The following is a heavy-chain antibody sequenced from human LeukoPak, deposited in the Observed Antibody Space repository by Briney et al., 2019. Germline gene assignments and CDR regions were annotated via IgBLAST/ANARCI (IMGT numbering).Heavy chain of an antibody. J-gene: IGHJ5*02. D-gene: IGHD3-10*01. CDR1: GFTVSSNY. CDR2: IYSGGST. V-gene: IGHV3-66*01. Sequence: GGSLRLSCAASGFTVSSNYMSWVRQAPGKGLEWVSVIYSGGSTYYADSVKGRFTISRDNSKNTLYLQMNSLRAEDTAVYYCAKDPTVRGVIPNWFDPWGQGTLVTVSS. CDR3: AKDPTVRGVIPNWFDP.